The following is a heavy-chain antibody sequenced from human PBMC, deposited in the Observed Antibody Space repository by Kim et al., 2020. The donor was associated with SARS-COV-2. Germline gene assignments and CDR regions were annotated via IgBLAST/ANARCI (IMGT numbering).Heavy chain of an antibody. D-gene: IGHD4-17*01. CDR3: GRQRKLEFGDFEPFD. V-gene: IGHV4-39*01. Sequence: SETLSLTCTVSGDSISRSTSFWGWVRQTPGRALEWIALVSSDGRNHYNPSIKSRVTISVDTSKNQFSLEMRSMTAADTATYSGGRQRKLEFGDFEPFD. J-gene: IGHJ4*01. CDR2: VSSDGRN. CDR1: GDSISRSTSF.